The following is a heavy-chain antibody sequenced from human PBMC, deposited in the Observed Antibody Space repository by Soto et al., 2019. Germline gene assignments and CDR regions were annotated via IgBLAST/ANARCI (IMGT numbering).Heavy chain of an antibody. CDR3: ARDKGYGSGSYYGY. Sequence: QVQLVQSGAEVKKPGASVKVSCKASGYTFTSYGISWVRQATGQGLEWMGWIRAYNGNANCAQNHQGRDTMTTDPSTRTAYMELRSLRSDDTAVYYCARDKGYGSGSYYGYWGQGTLVTVPP. D-gene: IGHD3-10*01. CDR1: GYTFTSYG. V-gene: IGHV1-18*01. J-gene: IGHJ4*02. CDR2: IRAYNGNA.